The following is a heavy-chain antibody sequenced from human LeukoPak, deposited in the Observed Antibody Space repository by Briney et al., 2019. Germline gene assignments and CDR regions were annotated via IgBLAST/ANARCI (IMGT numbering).Heavy chain of an antibody. CDR3: ARDQTYCSGGSCYFHDAFDI. V-gene: IGHV1-18*01. CDR2: ISAYNGNT. J-gene: IGHJ3*02. Sequence: ASVKVSCKASGYTFTSYGISWVRQAPGQGLEWMGWISAYNGNTNYAQKLQGRVTMTADTSTSTAYMELRSLRSDDTAVYYCARDQTYCSGGSCYFHDAFDIWGQGTMVTVSS. CDR1: GYTFTSYG. D-gene: IGHD2-15*01.